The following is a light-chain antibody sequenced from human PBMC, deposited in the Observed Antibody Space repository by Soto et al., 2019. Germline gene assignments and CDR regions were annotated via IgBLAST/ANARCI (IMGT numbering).Light chain of an antibody. J-gene: IGLJ3*02. CDR1: SSDVGGYNY. CDR2: EVS. CDR3: SSYTSSSTHWV. Sequence: QSALTQPASVSGSPGQSITISCTGTSSDVGGYNYVSWYQQHPGKAPKLMSYEVSNRPSGVTNRFSGSKSGNTASQTISGLQAEDEADYYCSSYTSSSTHWVFGGGTKLT. V-gene: IGLV2-14*01.